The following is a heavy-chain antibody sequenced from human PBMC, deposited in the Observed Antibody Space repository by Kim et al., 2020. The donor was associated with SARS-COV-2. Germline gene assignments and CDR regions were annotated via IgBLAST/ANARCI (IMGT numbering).Heavy chain of an antibody. D-gene: IGHD3-9*01. J-gene: IGHJ6*02. CDR3: AKGAGYDILTGYLRDYGMDV. Sequence: GGSLRLSCAASGFTFSSYAMSWVRQAPGKGLEWVSAISDSGGSTYYADSVKGRFTISRDNSKNTLYLQMNSLRAEDTAVYYCAKGAGYDILTGYLRDYGMDVWGQGTTVTVSS. V-gene: IGHV3-23*01. CDR2: ISDSGGST. CDR1: GFTFSSYA.